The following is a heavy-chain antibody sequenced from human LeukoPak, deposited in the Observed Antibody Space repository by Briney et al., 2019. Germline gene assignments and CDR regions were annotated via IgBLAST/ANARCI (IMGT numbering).Heavy chain of an antibody. J-gene: IGHJ4*02. CDR1: GFTFSNYW. V-gene: IGHV3-7*01. Sequence: PGGSLRLSCAASGFTFSNYWMSWVRQAPGKGLEWVANIKQDGSETDCVDSVKGRFTISRDHAKNSLFLQMSSLRPEDTAVYYCARHRDGYRDYFDYWGQGTLVTVSS. CDR2: IKQDGSET. D-gene: IGHD5-12*01. CDR3: ARHRDGYRDYFDY.